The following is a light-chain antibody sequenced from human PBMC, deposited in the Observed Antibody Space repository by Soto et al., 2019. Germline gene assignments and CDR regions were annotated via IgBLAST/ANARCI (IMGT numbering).Light chain of an antibody. J-gene: IGKJ1*01. CDR3: QQSYSTPWT. V-gene: IGKV2-28*01. Sequence: DIVMTQSPLSLPVTPGEPASISCRSSQSLLHSNGYNYLDWYLQKPGQSPQLLIYLGSNRASGVPDRFSGSGSGTDFTLKISRVEAEDVATYYCQQSYSTPWTFGQGTKVDIK. CDR2: LGS. CDR1: QSLLHSNGYNY.